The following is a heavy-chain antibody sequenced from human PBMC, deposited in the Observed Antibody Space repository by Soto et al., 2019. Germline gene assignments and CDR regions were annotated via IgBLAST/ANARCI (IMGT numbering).Heavy chain of an antibody. Sequence: SETLSLTCTVSGGSVSSGSYYWSWIRQPPGKGLEWIGYIYYSGSTNYNPSLKSRVTISVDTSKNQFSLKLSSVTAADTAVYYCARAVVAATYYYYGMDAWGQGTTVTV. CDR3: ARAVVAATYYYYGMDA. D-gene: IGHD2-15*01. J-gene: IGHJ6*02. V-gene: IGHV4-61*01. CDR1: GGSVSSGSYY. CDR2: IYYSGST.